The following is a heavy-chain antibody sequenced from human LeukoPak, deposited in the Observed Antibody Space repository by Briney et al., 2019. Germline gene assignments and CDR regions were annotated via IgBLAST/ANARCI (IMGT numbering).Heavy chain of an antibody. D-gene: IGHD6-19*01. CDR2: IIPIFGTA. CDR3: ARADTYSSSYYYGMDV. CDR1: GGTFSSYA. J-gene: IGHJ6*02. Sequence: SVKVSCKASGGTFSSYAISWVRQAPGQGLEWMGGIIPIFGTANYAQKFQGRVTITADESTSTAYMKLSSLRSEDTAVYYCARADTYSSSYYYGMDVWGQGTTVTVSS. V-gene: IGHV1-69*01.